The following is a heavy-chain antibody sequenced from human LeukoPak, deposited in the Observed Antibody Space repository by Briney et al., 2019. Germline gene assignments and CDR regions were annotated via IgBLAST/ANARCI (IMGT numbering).Heavy chain of an antibody. CDR1: GYTFTSYG. CDR3: AREEYYYDSSGYYPSHFDY. J-gene: IGHJ4*02. CDR2: ISAYNGNT. Sequence: GASVKVSCKASGYTFTSYGISWVRQAPGQGLEWMGWISAYNGNTNYAQKLQGRVTMTTDTSTSTAYMELRSLRSDDTAVYYCAREEYYYDSSGYYPSHFDYWGQGTLVTVSP. V-gene: IGHV1-18*01. D-gene: IGHD3-22*01.